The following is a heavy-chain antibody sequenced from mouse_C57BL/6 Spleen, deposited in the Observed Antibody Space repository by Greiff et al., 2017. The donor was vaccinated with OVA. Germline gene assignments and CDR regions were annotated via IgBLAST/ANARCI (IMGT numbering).Heavy chain of an antibody. CDR3: ARKGNYYGSSGDY. D-gene: IGHD1-1*01. CDR2: INPSTGGT. V-gene: IGHV1-42*01. Sequence: VQLQQSGPELVKPGASVKISCKASGYSFTGYYMNWVKQSPEKSLEWIGEINPSTGGTTYNQKFKAKATLTVDKSSSTAYMQLKSLTSEDSAVYYCARKGNYYGSSGDYWGQGTTLTVSS. J-gene: IGHJ2*01. CDR1: GYSFTGYY.